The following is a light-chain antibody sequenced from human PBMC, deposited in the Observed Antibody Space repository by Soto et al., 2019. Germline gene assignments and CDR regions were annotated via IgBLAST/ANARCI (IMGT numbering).Light chain of an antibody. Sequence: EIVMTQSPATLPVSPGDRVTLSCRASQFVRSNSAWYQQKPGQAPRLLIYGASLRATGIPARFSGSGYGTEFTLTISSLQSEDFAVYYCHQYNTWPLTFGGGTKV. CDR3: HQYNTWPLT. CDR2: GAS. V-gene: IGKV3-15*01. CDR1: QFVRSN. J-gene: IGKJ4*01.